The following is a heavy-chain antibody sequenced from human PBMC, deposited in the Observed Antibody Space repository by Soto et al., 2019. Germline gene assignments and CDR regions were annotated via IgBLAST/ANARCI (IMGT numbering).Heavy chain of an antibody. CDR1: GYTFTSYD. CDR3: ARSPNDDFLSGHPSHNSFDL. CDR2: MNPNSGNT. D-gene: IGHD3-3*01. V-gene: IGHV1-8*01. J-gene: IGHJ5*02. Sequence: ASVKVSCKASGYTFTSYDINWVRQATGQGLEWMGWMNPNSGNTGYAQKFQGRVTMTRNTSISTAYMELSSLRSEDTAVYYCARSPNDDFLSGHPSHNSFDLRGKAPLVTVST.